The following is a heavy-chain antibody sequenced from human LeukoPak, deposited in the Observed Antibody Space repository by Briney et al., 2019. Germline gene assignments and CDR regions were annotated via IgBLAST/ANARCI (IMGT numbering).Heavy chain of an antibody. CDR3: ARGGYYGSGNDFRFDP. CDR1: GVSISSSNSY. V-gene: IGHV4-39*07. D-gene: IGHD3-10*01. CDR2: IYYSGNT. J-gene: IGHJ5*02. Sequence: SETLSLTCTVSGVSISSSNSYWGWIRQPPGKGLEWIGSIYYSGNTYYNASLKSQVSISIDTSKNQFSLRLTSVTAADTAVYFCARGGYYGSGNDFRFDPWGQGTLVTVSS.